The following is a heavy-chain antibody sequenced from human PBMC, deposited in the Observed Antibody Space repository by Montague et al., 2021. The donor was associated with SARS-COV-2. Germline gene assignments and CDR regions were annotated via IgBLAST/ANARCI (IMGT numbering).Heavy chain of an antibody. CDR1: GFTFSQYP. J-gene: IGHJ4*02. V-gene: IGHV3-23*01. CDR2: IGARGDST. Sequence: SLRLSWAASGFTFSQYPMHWVRQAPGKGLEWVSSIGARGDSTYYADSVKGRFTVSRDNSKSTLYLQMNSLRREDTAVYYCASAYILNKWYDAYWGQGTLVTVSS. D-gene: IGHD1-1*01. CDR3: ASAYILNKWYDAY.